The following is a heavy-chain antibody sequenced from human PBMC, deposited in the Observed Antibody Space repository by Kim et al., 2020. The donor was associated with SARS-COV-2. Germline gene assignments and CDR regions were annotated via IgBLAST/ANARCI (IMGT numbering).Heavy chain of an antibody. D-gene: IGHD3-22*01. J-gene: IGHJ3*02. V-gene: IGHV4-30-4*01. CDR3: ARVLTYYDSTDYYYPNAFDS. Sequence: SETLSLTCTVSGASVNSGDYYWGWIRQPPGKGLELIGHIYYSGSTYYNPSLKSRITMSVDSSKNHFSLTLSSVTAADTAMYYCARVLTYYDSTDYYYPNAFDSWGHGTMVTVSS. CDR1: GASVNSGDYY. CDR2: IYYSGST.